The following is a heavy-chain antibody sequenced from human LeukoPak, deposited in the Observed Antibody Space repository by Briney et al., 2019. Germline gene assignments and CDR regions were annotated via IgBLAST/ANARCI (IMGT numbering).Heavy chain of an antibody. CDR2: IIPIFGTG. CDR1: GGAFSTSA. Sequence: SVKVSCKTSGGAFSTSAISWVRRAPGQGLEWMGGIIPIFGTGNYAQKFQGRVTITADEFTSTAYMELSSLTSEDTAVYYCARVLGDSSGYYFSDNWGQGTLVTVSS. D-gene: IGHD3-22*01. CDR3: ARVLGDSSGYYFSDN. J-gene: IGHJ4*02. V-gene: IGHV1-69*13.